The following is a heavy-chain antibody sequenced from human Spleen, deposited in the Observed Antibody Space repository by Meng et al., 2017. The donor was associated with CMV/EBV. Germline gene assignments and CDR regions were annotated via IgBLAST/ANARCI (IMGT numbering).Heavy chain of an antibody. CDR1: GYTFSIYG. V-gene: IGHV1-18*01. D-gene: IGHD5-18*01. CDR2: INAYNRNT. CDR3: ARDPGGYSYVFHKFFDY. Sequence: ASVKVSCKASGYTFSIYGITWVRQAPGQGLEWMGWINAYNRNTNYAQKLQGRVTMTTDTSTTTAYMELTSLTSDDTAVYYCARDPGGYSYVFHKFFDYWGQGTLVTVSS. J-gene: IGHJ4*02.